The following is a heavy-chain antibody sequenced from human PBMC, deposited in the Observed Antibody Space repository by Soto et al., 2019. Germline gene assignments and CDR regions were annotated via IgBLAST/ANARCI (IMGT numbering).Heavy chain of an antibody. V-gene: IGHV1-3*01. CDR1: GHTFTSYA. CDR2: INAGNGNT. J-gene: IGHJ4*02. CDR3: ARDMGFGLSDY. Sequence: ASVKVSCKASGHTFTSYAMYWVRQAPGQRLEWMGWINAGNGNTKYSQKFQGRVTITRDTSATTAYMELSSLRSEDTAVYYCARDMGFGLSDYWGQGTLVTVSS. D-gene: IGHD3-10*01.